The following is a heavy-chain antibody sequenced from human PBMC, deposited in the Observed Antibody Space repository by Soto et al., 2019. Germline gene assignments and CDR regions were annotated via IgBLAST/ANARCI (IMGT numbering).Heavy chain of an antibody. CDR2: IRSKSNNYAT. J-gene: IGHJ6*02. Sequence: GGSLRLSCAASGFTFSGSAMHWVRQASGKGLEWVGRIRSKSNNYATTYAASVRGRFTISRGDSKNTAYLQMNSLKTEDTAVYYCARPLQATDYYYLYAMDVWGQGTTVTVSS. CDR3: ARPLQATDYYYLYAMDV. V-gene: IGHV3-73*01. D-gene: IGHD4-4*01. CDR1: GFTFSGSA.